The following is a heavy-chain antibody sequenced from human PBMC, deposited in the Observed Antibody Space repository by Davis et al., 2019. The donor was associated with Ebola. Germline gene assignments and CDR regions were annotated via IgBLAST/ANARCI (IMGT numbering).Heavy chain of an antibody. Sequence: PGGSLRLSCAGPGFTFSSYAMSWVRQAPGKGLEWVSVISGSGGSTYYADSVKGRFTTSRDNSKNTLYLQMNTLRIEDTAIYYCVPGTWIRGQGTLVTVSS. CDR3: VPGTWI. CDR1: GFTFSSYA. CDR2: ISGSGGST. V-gene: IGHV3-23*01. D-gene: IGHD5-18*01. J-gene: IGHJ4*02.